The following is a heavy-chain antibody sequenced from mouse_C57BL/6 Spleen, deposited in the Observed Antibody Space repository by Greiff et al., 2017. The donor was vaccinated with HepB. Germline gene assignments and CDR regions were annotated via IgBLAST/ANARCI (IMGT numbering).Heavy chain of an antibody. CDR1: GYTFTDYY. CDR3: ATSMVTPYFDY. CDR2: INPNNGGT. J-gene: IGHJ2*01. Sequence: VQLQQSGPELVKPGASVKISCKASGYTFTDYYMNWVKQSHGKSLEWIGDINPNNGGTSYNQKFKGKATLTVDKSSSTAYMELRSLTSEDSAVYYCATSMVTPYFDYWGQGTTLTVSS. V-gene: IGHV1-26*01. D-gene: IGHD2-2*01.